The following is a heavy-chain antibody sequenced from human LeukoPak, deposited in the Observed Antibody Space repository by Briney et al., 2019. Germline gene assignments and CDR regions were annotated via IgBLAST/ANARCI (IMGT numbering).Heavy chain of an antibody. J-gene: IGHJ3*02. D-gene: IGHD6-19*01. Sequence: PSETLSLTCTVSGGSISSSSYYWGWIRQPPGKGLEWIGSIYYSGSTYYNPSLKSRVTISVDTSKNQFSLKLSSVTAADTAVYYCARPGAGNLRFRHDAFDIWGQGTMVTVSS. CDR3: ARPGAGNLRFRHDAFDI. CDR2: IYYSGST. CDR1: GGSISSSSYY. V-gene: IGHV4-39*01.